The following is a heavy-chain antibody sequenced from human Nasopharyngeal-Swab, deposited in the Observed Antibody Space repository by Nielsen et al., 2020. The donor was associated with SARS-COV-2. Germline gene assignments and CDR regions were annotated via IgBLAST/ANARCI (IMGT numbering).Heavy chain of an antibody. Sequence: GGSLRLSCAASGFTFSSYAMSWVRQAPGKGLEWVSAISGSGGSTYYADSVKGRFTISRDNSKNTLYLQMNSLRADDTAVYYCAKEATLGGVGDYYYYMDVWGKGTTVTVSS. CDR3: AKEATLGGVGDYYYYMDV. D-gene: IGHD3-16*01. V-gene: IGHV3-23*01. J-gene: IGHJ6*03. CDR2: ISGSGGST. CDR1: GFTFSSYA.